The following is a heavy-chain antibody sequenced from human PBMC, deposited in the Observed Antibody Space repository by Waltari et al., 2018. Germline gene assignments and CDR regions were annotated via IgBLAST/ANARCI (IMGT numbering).Heavy chain of an antibody. CDR1: GGSLSGYY. J-gene: IGHJ4*02. CDR3: ARGARADFWSGYSFDY. V-gene: IGHV4-34*01. Sequence: QVQLQQWGAGLLKPSETLSLTCAVYGGSLSGYYWSWIRQPPGKGLEWIGEINHSGSTNYNPSLKSRVTISVDTSKNQFSLKLSSVTAADTAVYYCARGARADFWSGYSFDYWGQGTLVTVSS. CDR2: INHSGST. D-gene: IGHD3-3*01.